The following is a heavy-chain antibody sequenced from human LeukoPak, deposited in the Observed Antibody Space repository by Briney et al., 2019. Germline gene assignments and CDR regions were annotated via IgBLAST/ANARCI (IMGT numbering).Heavy chain of an antibody. V-gene: IGHV1-2*02. J-gene: IGHJ4*02. CDR3: ARADRLDGGPYLIGP. Sequence: ASVKVSCKTSGYSFTDYYMHWLRQAPGQGLEWRGWINPNSGGTSSAQRFQGRVTMTRDTSITTVYMEVSWLTSDDTAIYYCARADRLDGGPYLIGPRGQGTLVTVSS. CDR2: INPNSGGT. D-gene: IGHD2-21*01. CDR1: GYSFTDYY.